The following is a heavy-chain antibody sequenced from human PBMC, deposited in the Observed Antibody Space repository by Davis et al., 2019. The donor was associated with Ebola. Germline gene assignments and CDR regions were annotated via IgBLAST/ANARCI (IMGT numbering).Heavy chain of an antibody. V-gene: IGHV1-18*01. J-gene: IGHJ5*02. CDR3: ARVAGYCSGGSCYSGDWFDP. D-gene: IGHD2-15*01. Sequence: ASVKVSCKASGYTFTSYGISWVRQAPGQGLEWMGWISAYNGNTNYAQKLQGRVTMTTDTSTSTAYMELRSLRSDDTAVYYCARVAGYCSGGSCYSGDWFDPWGQGTLVTVSS. CDR1: GYTFTSYG. CDR2: ISAYNGNT.